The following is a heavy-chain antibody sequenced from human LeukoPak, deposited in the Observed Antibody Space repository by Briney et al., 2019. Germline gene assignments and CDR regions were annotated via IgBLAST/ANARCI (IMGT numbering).Heavy chain of an antibody. D-gene: IGHD2-2*01. J-gene: IGHJ4*02. CDR2: ISSSSSTI. CDR1: GFTLSSYS. CDR3: AREYCSSTSCLYDY. V-gene: IGHV3-48*01. Sequence: GGSLRLSCAASGFTLSSYSTNWVRQAPGKGLEWVSYISSSSSTIYYADSVKGRFTISRDKAKNSLYLQMNSLRAEDTAVYYCAREYCSSTSCLYDYWGQGTLVTVSS.